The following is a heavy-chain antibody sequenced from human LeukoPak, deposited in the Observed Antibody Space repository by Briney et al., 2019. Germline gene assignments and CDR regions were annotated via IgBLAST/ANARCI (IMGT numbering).Heavy chain of an antibody. D-gene: IGHD3-10*01. CDR3: ARDPEEELLWFGDYYGMDV. V-gene: IGHV1-46*01. CDR1: GYTFTSYY. Sequence: ASVKVSCKASGYTFTSYYMHWVRQAPGQGLEWMGIINPSGGSTSYAQKFQGRVTMTRDTSTSTVYMELSSLRSEDTAVYYCARDPEEELLWFGDYYGMDVWGQGTTVTVSS. J-gene: IGHJ6*02. CDR2: INPSGGST.